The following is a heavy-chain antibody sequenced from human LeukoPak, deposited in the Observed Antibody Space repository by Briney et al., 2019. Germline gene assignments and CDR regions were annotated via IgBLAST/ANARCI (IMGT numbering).Heavy chain of an antibody. Sequence: GASVKVSCKASGYTFTSYAMHWVRQAPGQRLEWMGWINAGNGNTKYSQKFQGRVTIARDTSASTAYMELSSLRSEDTAVYYCARDRIVVVPGARERGWFDPWGQGTLVTVSS. CDR1: GYTFTSYA. J-gene: IGHJ5*02. D-gene: IGHD2-2*01. CDR3: ARDRIVVVPGARERGWFDP. V-gene: IGHV1-3*01. CDR2: INAGNGNT.